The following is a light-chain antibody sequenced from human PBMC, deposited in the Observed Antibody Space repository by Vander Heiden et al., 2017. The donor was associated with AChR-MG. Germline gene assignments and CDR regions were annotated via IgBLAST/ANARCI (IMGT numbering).Light chain of an antibody. V-gene: IGLV7-43*01. CDR3: LLYYGGAQPYV. CDR2: GTI. CDR1: TGAVTSDFY. Sequence: HTVVTRAPSLTVSRGGTVTLTCASNTGAVTSDFYPTWFQQKPGQAPTTLIYGTIKRHSWTPARFSGSLLGGKAALTLSGVQPEDEADYYCLLYYGGAQPYVFGTGTKVTVL. J-gene: IGLJ1*01.